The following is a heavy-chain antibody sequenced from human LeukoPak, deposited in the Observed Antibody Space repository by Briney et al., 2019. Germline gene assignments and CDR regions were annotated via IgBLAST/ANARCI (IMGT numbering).Heavy chain of an antibody. Sequence: PSETLSLTCTVSGGSISTYYWSWIRQPAGKGLEWIGRIHSSGTTHYNPSLRSRVTLSIDTSKNQFSLKLSSVTAADTAVYYCGRLNLPAVSGAFDYWRQVTLVTVSS. CDR3: GRLNLPAVSGAFDY. CDR1: GGSISTYY. J-gene: IGHJ4*02. CDR2: IHSSGTT. D-gene: IGHD2-2*01. V-gene: IGHV4-4*07.